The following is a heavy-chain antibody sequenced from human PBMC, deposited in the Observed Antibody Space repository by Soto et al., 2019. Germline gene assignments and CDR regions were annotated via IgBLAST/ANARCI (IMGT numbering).Heavy chain of an antibody. D-gene: IGHD3-10*01. CDR2: IRQDGSEK. Sequence: EVQLVESGGGLVQPGGSLRLSCAASEFSFSRYWMSWVRQSPGKGLEWVANIRQDGSEKYYVDSVRGRFTISRDNAKNSLYLQMNSRRVGATVVYYCARQGPPYAWGSYYNAPMDVWGQGTTVTVSS. CDR1: EFSFSRYW. V-gene: IGHV3-7*01. CDR3: ARQGPPYAWGSYYNAPMDV. J-gene: IGHJ6*02.